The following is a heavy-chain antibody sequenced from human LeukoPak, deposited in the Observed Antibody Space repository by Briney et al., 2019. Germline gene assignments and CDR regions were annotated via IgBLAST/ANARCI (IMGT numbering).Heavy chain of an antibody. CDR2: IYYSGST. CDR1: GGSVSSGSYY. V-gene: IGHV4-61*01. CDR3: AREGGRIAAAPYFDY. Sequence: SETLSFTCTVSGGSVSSGSYYWSWIRQPPGKGLEWIGYIYYSGSTNYNPSLKSRVTISVDTSKNQFSLKLSSVTAADTAVYYCAREGGRIAAAPYFDYWGQGTLVTVSS. D-gene: IGHD6-13*01. J-gene: IGHJ4*02.